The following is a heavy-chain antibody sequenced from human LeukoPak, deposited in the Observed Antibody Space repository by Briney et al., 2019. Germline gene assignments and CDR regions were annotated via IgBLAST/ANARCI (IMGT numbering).Heavy chain of an antibody. Sequence: GGSLRLSCAASGFTFSSYSMNWVRQAPGKGLEWVSSISSSSSYIYYADSVKGRFTISRDNAKNLLYLQMNSLRAEDTAVYYCARDSVDIVVVPAAFSYWGQGTLVTVSS. CDR2: ISSSSSYI. J-gene: IGHJ4*02. CDR1: GFTFSSYS. D-gene: IGHD2-2*03. V-gene: IGHV3-21*01. CDR3: ARDSVDIVVVPAAFSY.